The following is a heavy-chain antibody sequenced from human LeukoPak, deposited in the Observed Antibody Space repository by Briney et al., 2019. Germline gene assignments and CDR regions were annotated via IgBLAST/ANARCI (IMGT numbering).Heavy chain of an antibody. D-gene: IGHD3-10*01. V-gene: IGHV5-51*01. Sequence: GESPKISCKGSGYSFASYWIGWLRQMPAQGLERMGIIHPGDSDTRYSPSFQGQVTISAEKSISTAYLQWSSLKASDTAMYYCARRGEGPIGGIGYWGQGTLVTVSS. J-gene: IGHJ4*02. CDR3: ARRGEGPIGGIGY. CDR1: GYSFASYW. CDR2: IHPGDSDT.